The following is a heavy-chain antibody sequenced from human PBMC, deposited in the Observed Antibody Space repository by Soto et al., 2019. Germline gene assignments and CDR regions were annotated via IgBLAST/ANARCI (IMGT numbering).Heavy chain of an antibody. CDR1: GDLFSRHA. CDR2: IIPVFGST. Sequence: QVRLVQSGAEVKKPGSAVKVSCNASGDLFSRHAFNWVRQAPGQGLEWMGRIIPVFGSTIYEQKFQGRLTITADESTQTAYMELTRLTSDDTAMYFCARDRHDFGDYIRHPDWGQGTLVTVSS. V-gene: IGHV1-69*01. D-gene: IGHD4-17*01. J-gene: IGHJ4*02. CDR3: ARDRHDFGDYIRHPD.